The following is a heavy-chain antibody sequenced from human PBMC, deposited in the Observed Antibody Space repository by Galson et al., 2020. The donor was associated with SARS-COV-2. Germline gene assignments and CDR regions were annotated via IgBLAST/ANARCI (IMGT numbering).Heavy chain of an antibody. Sequence: KIGESLKISCAASGFTFRDYYMSWIRQAPGKGLEWVSYISNNHSTIYYADYVKRRFIISRDKAKNSLYLQMNSLRAEDTAVYYCARDLYCSGGNCHAYGMDVWGQGTTVTVSS. J-gene: IGHJ6*02. CDR1: GFTFRDYY. V-gene: IGHV3-11*01. D-gene: IGHD2-15*01. CDR3: ARDLYCSGGNCHAYGMDV. CDR2: ISNNHSTI.